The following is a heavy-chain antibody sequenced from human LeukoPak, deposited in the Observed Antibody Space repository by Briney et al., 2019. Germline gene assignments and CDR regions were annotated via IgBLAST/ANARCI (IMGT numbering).Heavy chain of an antibody. CDR1: GFTVSSNY. Sequence: PGGSLRLSCAASGFTVSSNYMSWVRQAPGKGLEWVSVIYSGGSTYYADSVKGRFTISRDNSKNTLYLQMNSLRAEDTAVYYCARVPSGPSWYFDLWGRGTLVTVSS. V-gene: IGHV3-66*01. CDR2: IYSGGST. J-gene: IGHJ2*01. CDR3: ARVPSGPSWYFDL.